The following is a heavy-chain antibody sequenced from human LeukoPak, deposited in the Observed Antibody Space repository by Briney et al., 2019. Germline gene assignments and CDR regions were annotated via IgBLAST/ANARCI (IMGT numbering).Heavy chain of an antibody. Sequence: SETLSLTCAVYGGSFSGYYWRWIRQPPGKGLVWIGDINHSGSTNYNPSLKSRDTISVDTSKTEFSLKLSSVTAADTAVEYCAGRSVFVGVPDVSLRPHYFDYWGQGTLVTVSS. J-gene: IGHJ4*02. CDR3: AGRSVFVGVPDVSLRPHYFDY. V-gene: IGHV4-34*01. CDR2: INHSGST. D-gene: IGHD2-2*01. CDR1: GGSFSGYY.